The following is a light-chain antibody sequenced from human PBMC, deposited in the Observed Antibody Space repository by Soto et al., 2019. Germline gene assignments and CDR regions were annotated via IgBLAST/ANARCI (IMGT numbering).Light chain of an antibody. CDR2: GAS. V-gene: IGKV3-20*01. Sequence: EVVLTQSPGTLSLSPGERATLSCRASQTINTSYLAWYQQKPGQAPRLIVSGASIRATGIPDRFSGSGSGTDFTLTISRLEPEDFGVYYCQRYGPSRTFGQGTKVDIK. CDR3: QRYGPSRT. CDR1: QTINTSY. J-gene: IGKJ1*01.